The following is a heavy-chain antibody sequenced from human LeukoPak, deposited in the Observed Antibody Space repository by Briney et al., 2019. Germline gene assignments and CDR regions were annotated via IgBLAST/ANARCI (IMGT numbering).Heavy chain of an antibody. J-gene: IGHJ4*02. V-gene: IGHV1-2*02. CDR3: ASRHCSGGSCYDGVVY. D-gene: IGHD2-15*01. Sequence: VASVKVSCKASGYTFTGYYMHWVRQAPGQGLEWMGWINPNSGGTNYAQKFQGRVTMTRDTSIGTAYMELSRLRSDDTAVYYCASRHCSGGSCYDGVVYWGQGTLVTVSS. CDR1: GYTFTGYY. CDR2: INPNSGGT.